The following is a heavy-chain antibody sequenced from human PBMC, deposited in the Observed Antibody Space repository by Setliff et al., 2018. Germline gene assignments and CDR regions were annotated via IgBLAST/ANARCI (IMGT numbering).Heavy chain of an antibody. CDR1: GASISGSAYY. J-gene: IGHJ5*02. V-gene: IGHV4-39*07. CDR3: ARHGGTCNVCNWFDP. CDR2: VYSSGSP. D-gene: IGHD2-15*01. Sequence: SETLSLTCNVSGASISGSAYYWGWIRQPPGKRLEWIGSVYSSGSPYYNPSLKSRVTISMDTSKNQFSLKVNSLTAADTAVYYSARHGGTCNVCNWFDPWGQGILVTVSS.